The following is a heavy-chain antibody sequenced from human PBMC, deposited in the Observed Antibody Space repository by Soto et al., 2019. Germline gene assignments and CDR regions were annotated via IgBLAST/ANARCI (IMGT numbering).Heavy chain of an antibody. Sequence: PGGSLRLTYAASGFTLADYTTHRVRQAPGKGLEWVSAISYGGGTTYYADSVKGRFTISRDNSKNTLYLQMNSLRAEDTAVYYCAKKPGYYYDSTGYHFDYWGQGT. J-gene: IGHJ4*02. CDR2: ISYGGGTT. CDR1: GFTLADYT. CDR3: AKKPGYYYDSTGYHFDY. D-gene: IGHD3-22*01. V-gene: IGHV3-23*01.